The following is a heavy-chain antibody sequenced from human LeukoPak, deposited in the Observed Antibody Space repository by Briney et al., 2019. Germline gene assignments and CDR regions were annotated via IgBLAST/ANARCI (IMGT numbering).Heavy chain of an antibody. Sequence: KPSGTLSLTCDVSGASISSNNWWSWVRQPPGKGLEWIGEIFHGGNTNYNPSLKSRVTISVDKSNNLFSLKLSSVTAADTAVYYCARNKESNSWYPVFDYWGQGTLVTVSS. CDR3: ARNKESNSWYPVFDY. CDR2: IFHGGNT. V-gene: IGHV4-4*02. CDR1: GASISSNNW. J-gene: IGHJ4*02. D-gene: IGHD6-13*01.